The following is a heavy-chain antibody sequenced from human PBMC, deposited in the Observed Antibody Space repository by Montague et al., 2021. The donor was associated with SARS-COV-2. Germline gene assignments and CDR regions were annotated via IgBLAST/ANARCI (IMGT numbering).Heavy chain of an antibody. Sequence: PALVKPTQTLTLTCTFSGFSLSTSGMCVSWIRQPPGKALEWLASIDWDDDKYYSTSLKTRLTISKDTSKNQVVLTMTNMDPVDTATYYCARELGTVVTLDYWGQGTLVTVSS. D-gene: IGHD4-23*01. V-gene: IGHV2-70*11. CDR2: IDWDDDK. J-gene: IGHJ4*02. CDR3: ARELGTVVTLDY. CDR1: GFSLSTSGMC.